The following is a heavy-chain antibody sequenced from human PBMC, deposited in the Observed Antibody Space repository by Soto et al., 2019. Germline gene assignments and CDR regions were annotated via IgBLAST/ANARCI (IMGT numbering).Heavy chain of an antibody. CDR3: AHRQRTVYFDY. CDR1: GFSLSTSGVG. Sequence: QITLKESGPTLVKPTQTLTLTCTFSGFSLSTSGVGVGWIRQPPGNALERLALTYWDDDKRYSPSRKSRLTITKDTSKNQVVLTMTTMDPVDTATYYCAHRQRTVYFDYWGQGTLVTVSS. D-gene: IGHD2-21*02. V-gene: IGHV2-5*02. J-gene: IGHJ4*02. CDR2: TYWDDDK.